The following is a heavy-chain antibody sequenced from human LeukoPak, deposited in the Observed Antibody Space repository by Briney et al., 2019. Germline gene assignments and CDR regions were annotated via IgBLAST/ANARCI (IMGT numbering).Heavy chain of an antibody. J-gene: IGHJ4*02. CDR1: GFTVSSNY. CDR3: ARVLAAAGPVFDY. V-gene: IGHV3-53*01. Sequence: GGSLRLSCAASGFTVSSNYMSWVRQAPGKGLEWVSVIFGGGSTYYADSVKGRFTISRDNSKNTLYLQMNSLRAEDTAVYYCARVLAAAGPVFDYWGQGTLVTVSS. CDR2: IFGGGST. D-gene: IGHD6-13*01.